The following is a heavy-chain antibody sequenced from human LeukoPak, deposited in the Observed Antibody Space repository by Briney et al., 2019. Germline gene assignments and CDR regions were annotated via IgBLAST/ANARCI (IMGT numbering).Heavy chain of an antibody. Sequence: GGSLRLSCAASGFTFSSYAMSWVRQAPGKGLEWVSAISGSGGSTYYADSVKGRFTISRDNSKNTLYLQMNSLRAEDTAVYYCAKEPSRSYSSSWYTGAFDIWGQGTMVTVSS. CDR1: GFTFSSYA. CDR2: ISGSGGST. CDR3: AKEPSRSYSSSWYTGAFDI. D-gene: IGHD6-13*01. V-gene: IGHV3-23*01. J-gene: IGHJ3*02.